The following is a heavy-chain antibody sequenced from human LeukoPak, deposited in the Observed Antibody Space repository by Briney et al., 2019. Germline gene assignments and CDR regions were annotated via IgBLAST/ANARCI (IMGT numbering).Heavy chain of an antibody. CDR3: AKDKQWLVLDY. V-gene: IGHV3-23*01. D-gene: IGHD6-19*01. CDR2: ISGGDDTT. CDR1: GLHFSGTA. Sequence: PGGSLRLSCAASGLHFSGTAMSWVRQAPGKGLEWVPGISGGDDTTYFADSVKGRFTISRDNSKNTLYLQMNRLRAEDTAVYYCAKDKQWLVLDYWGQGTLVTVSS. J-gene: IGHJ4*02.